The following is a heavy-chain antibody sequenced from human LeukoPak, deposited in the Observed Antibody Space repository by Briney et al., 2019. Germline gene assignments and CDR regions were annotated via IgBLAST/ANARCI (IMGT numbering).Heavy chain of an antibody. CDR2: ISAYNGNT. CDR3: ARDRSEAYDILTGYNRGTHDAFDI. D-gene: IGHD3-9*01. CDR1: GYTFTSYG. V-gene: IGHV1-18*01. Sequence: ASVKVSCKASGYTFTSYGISWVRQAPGQGLEWMGWISAYNGNTNYAQKLQGGVTMTTDTSTSTAYMELRSLRSDDTAVYYCARDRSEAYDILTGYNRGTHDAFDIWGQGTMVTVSS. J-gene: IGHJ3*02.